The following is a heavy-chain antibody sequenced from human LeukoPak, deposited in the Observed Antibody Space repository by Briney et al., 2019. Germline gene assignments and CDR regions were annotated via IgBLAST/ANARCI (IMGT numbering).Heavy chain of an antibody. J-gene: IGHJ4*02. D-gene: IGHD3-22*01. Sequence: SETLSLTCTVSGGSISTYYWSWIRQPARKGLEWIGRIYTSGITDYNPSLKSRVTMSVDTSKNQFSLKLSSVTAADTAVYYCARGRIDYFDSSGYSGYSDYWGQGTLVTVSS. V-gene: IGHV4-4*07. CDR1: GGSISTYY. CDR3: ARGRIDYFDSSGYSGYSDY. CDR2: IYTSGIT.